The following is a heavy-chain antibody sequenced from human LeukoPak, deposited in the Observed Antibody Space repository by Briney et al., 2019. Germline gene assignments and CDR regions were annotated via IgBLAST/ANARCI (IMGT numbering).Heavy chain of an antibody. CDR3: ARGVYIAAAQYAY. D-gene: IGHD6-13*01. V-gene: IGHV4-59*01. Sequence: SETLSLTCTVSGGSISSYYWSWIRQPPGKGLEWIGYIYYSGTTNYNPSLKSRVTISVDTSKNQFSLKLSSVTAADTAVYYCARGVYIAAAQYAYWGQGTLVAVSS. CDR2: IYYSGTT. CDR1: GGSISSYY. J-gene: IGHJ4*02.